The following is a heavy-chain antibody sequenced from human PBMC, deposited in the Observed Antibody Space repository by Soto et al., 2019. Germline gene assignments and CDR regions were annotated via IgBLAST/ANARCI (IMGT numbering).Heavy chain of an antibody. CDR3: ARYYDSSGYYFDY. J-gene: IGHJ4*02. D-gene: IGHD3-22*01. CDR2: IIPIFGTA. V-gene: IGHV1-69*13. Sequence: ASVKVSCKASGGTFSSYAISWVRQAPGQGLEWMGGIIPIFGTANYAQKFQGRVTITADESTSTAHMELSSLRSEDTAVYYCARYYDSSGYYFDYWGQGTLVTVSS. CDR1: GGTFSSYA.